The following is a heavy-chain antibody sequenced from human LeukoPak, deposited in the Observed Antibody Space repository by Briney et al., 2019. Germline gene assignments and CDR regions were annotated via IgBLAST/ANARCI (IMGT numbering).Heavy chain of an antibody. V-gene: IGHV3-9*01. CDR3: ARVRAGYFYAMDV. J-gene: IGHJ6*02. Sequence: PGGSLRLSCAASGFTFGDYAMHWVRQAPGKGLEWVSGINWKSNNIGYADSVKGRFTISRDNAKNSLYLQMNSLRTEDTALYYCARVRAGYFYAMDVWGQGTSVTVSS. CDR1: GFTFGDYA. D-gene: IGHD6-13*01. CDR2: INWKSNNI.